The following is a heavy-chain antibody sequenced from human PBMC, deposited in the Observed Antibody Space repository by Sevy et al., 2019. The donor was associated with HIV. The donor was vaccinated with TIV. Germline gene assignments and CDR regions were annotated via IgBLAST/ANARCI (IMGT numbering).Heavy chain of an antibody. CDR2: IFRTGKA. CDR3: ARHMTTTGTRGFDY. J-gene: IGHJ4*02. D-gene: IGHD1-1*01. Sequence: SETLSLTCSLSGDSINNNRWWSWVRQPPGQGLEWIGEIFRTGKANYNASLESQVTISVDPSNNQIYLRLTSVTAADTAFYYCARHMTTTGTRGFDYWGQGALVTVSS. V-gene: IGHV4-4*02. CDR1: GDSINNNRW.